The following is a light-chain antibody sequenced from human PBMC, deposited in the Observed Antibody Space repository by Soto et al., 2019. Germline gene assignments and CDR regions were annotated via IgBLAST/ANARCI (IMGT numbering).Light chain of an antibody. CDR1: QSVRSY. CDR2: GAS. Sequence: EIVMTQSPATLSVSPGDRATLSCRASQSVRSYLAWYQQKPGQSPRLLISGASTRATGFPARFSGSGSGTEFTLTISNLQSEDFVVYYCHQYNNWPYTFGQGTKVDIK. V-gene: IGKV3-15*01. J-gene: IGKJ2*01. CDR3: HQYNNWPYT.